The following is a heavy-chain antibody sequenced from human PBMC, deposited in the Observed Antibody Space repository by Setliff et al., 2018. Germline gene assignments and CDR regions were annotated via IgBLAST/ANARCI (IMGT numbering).Heavy chain of an antibody. CDR3: ARDVFPYHYEGAFDI. CDR2: ISAYNGNT. CDR1: GYTFTSYG. Sequence: ASVKVSCKASGYTFTSYGISWVRQAPGQGLEWMGWISAYNGNTNYAQKFQGRVTMTEDTSTDTAYMELSSLRSEDTAVYYCARDVFPYHYEGAFDIWGQGTMVTVSS. D-gene: IGHD3-22*01. V-gene: IGHV1-18*01. J-gene: IGHJ3*02.